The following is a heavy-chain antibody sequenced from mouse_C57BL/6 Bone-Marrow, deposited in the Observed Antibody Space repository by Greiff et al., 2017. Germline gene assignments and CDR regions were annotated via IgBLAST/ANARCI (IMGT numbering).Heavy chain of an antibody. D-gene: IGHD1-1*01. CDR3: ARSGYYYGSSYVGYFDY. Sequence: QVQLQQSGPELVKPGASVKISCKASGYAFSSSWMNWVKQRPGKGLEWIGRIYPGDGDTNYNGKFKGKATLTADKSSSTAYMQLSSLTSEDSAVYFCARSGYYYGSSYVGYFDYWGQGTTLTVSS. J-gene: IGHJ2*01. CDR2: IYPGDGDT. V-gene: IGHV1-82*01. CDR1: GYAFSSSW.